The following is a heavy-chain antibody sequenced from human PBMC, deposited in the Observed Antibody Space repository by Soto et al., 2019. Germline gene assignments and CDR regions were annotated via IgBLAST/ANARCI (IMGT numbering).Heavy chain of an antibody. V-gene: IGHV4-39*01. D-gene: IGHD3-22*01. J-gene: IGHJ4*02. Sequence: TSQTMSLTCTVSGGYISSSSYYWGWIRQPPGKGLEWIGSIYYSGSTYYNPSLKSRVPISVDTSKNQFSLKLSSVTAADTAVYYCARQDSSGQLRDYWGQGTLVTVSS. CDR1: GGYISSSSYY. CDR2: IYYSGST. CDR3: ARQDSSGQLRDY.